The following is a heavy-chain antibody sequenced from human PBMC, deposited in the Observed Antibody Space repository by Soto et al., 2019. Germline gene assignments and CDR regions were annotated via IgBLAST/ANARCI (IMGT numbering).Heavy chain of an antibody. CDR1: GFTFSSYA. D-gene: IGHD3-10*01. Sequence: DVQLLESGGHLVQPGGSLRLSCAASGFTFSSYAMSWVRQAPGKGLEWVSCVSAGGDMTYYSDSVKGRFTISRDNSNNALFLQTNSLRIERTALSYCARGDRVGSGSPARYSCAGLAFWGQGT. CDR2: VSAGGDMT. J-gene: IGHJ6*01. CDR3: ARGDRVGSGSPARYSCAGLAF. V-gene: IGHV3-23*01.